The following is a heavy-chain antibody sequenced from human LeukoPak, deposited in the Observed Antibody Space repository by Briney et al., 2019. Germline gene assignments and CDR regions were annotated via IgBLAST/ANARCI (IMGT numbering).Heavy chain of an antibody. CDR2: ISGYNGNP. V-gene: IGHV1-18*01. D-gene: IGHD6-19*01. Sequence: GASVKVSCKTSGYTFTNYGISWVRLAPGQGLEWMGWISGYNGNPRYAQKVQGRVTMTTDTSTNTAYMEVNSLRSDDTAIYYCARDPSLAVAGIRLFDYWGHGTLVIVSS. CDR1: GYTFTNYG. J-gene: IGHJ4*01. CDR3: ARDPSLAVAGIRLFDY.